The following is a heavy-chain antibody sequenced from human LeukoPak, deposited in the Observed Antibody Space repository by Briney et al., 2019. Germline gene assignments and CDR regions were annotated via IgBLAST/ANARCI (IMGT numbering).Heavy chain of an antibody. Sequence: SETLSLTCAVYGGSFSGYYWSWIRQPPGKGLERIGEINHSGSTNYNPSLKSRVTISVDTSKNQFSLILTSVTDADTAVYYCATSSGWYRYDSWGQGTLVTVSS. CDR3: ATSSGWYRYDS. V-gene: IGHV4-34*01. CDR1: GGSFSGYY. J-gene: IGHJ4*02. CDR2: INHSGST. D-gene: IGHD6-19*01.